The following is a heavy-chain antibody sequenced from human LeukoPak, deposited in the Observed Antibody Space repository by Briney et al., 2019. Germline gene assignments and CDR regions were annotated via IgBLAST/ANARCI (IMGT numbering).Heavy chain of an antibody. Sequence: GGSLRLSCAASGFTFSSYAMHWVRQAPGKGLEWVAVISYDGSNKYYADSVKGRFTISRDNSKNTLYLQMNSLRAEDTAVYYCAKDSTADYWGQGTLVTVSS. D-gene: IGHD2-2*01. CDR2: ISYDGSNK. CDR3: AKDSTADY. CDR1: GFTFSSYA. J-gene: IGHJ4*02. V-gene: IGHV3-30*04.